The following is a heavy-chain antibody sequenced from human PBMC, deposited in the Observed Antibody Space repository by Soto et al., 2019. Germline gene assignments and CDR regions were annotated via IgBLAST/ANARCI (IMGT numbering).Heavy chain of an antibody. CDR2: IRSKVYGGTT. D-gene: IGHD3-3*01. CDR1: GFTFGGYA. V-gene: IGHV3-49*03. Sequence: PGGSLRLSCIASGFTFGGYAMSWFRQAPGKGLEWVGFIRSKVYGGTTEYAASVKGRFTISRDDSISIAYLQMNSLKTEDTAVYYCTSTIFGVVIPGGYYYGMDVWGQGTTVTVSS. CDR3: TSTIFGVVIPGGYYYGMDV. J-gene: IGHJ6*02.